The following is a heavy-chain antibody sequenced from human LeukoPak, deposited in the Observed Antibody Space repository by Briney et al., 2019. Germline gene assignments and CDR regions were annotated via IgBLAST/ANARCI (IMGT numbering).Heavy chain of an antibody. CDR2: ISDDGTNI. CDR1: GFTFSSYA. J-gene: IGHJ1*01. V-gene: IGHV3-30*01. Sequence: GGCLRLSCAASGFTFSSYAMHWVRQAPGKGLEWVAVISDDGTNIYYADSVQGRFIISRDNSKDTLYLQMNSLSSEDTAVYYCPRESQPYGSTTVLHWGQNTLVSV. CDR3: PRESQPYGSTTVLH. D-gene: IGHD3-10*01.